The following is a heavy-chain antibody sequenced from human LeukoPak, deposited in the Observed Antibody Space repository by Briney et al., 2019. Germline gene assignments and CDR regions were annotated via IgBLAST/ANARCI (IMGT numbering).Heavy chain of an antibody. Sequence: PSETLSLTCTVSGGSINSGGNHWTWIRQHPEKGLEWIGYIHYRGSTNYNPSLESRVSISVDMSKKSFSLKLTSVTAADTAVHYCARGGPDSSGYAWFDPWGQGTLVTVSS. J-gene: IGHJ5*02. CDR1: GGSINSGGNH. V-gene: IGHV4-31*03. D-gene: IGHD3-22*01. CDR2: IHYRGST. CDR3: ARGGPDSSGYAWFDP.